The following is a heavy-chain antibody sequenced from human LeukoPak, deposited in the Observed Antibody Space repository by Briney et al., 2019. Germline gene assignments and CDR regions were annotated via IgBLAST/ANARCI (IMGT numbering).Heavy chain of an antibody. CDR3: ARRLGRKFGERFYYYHYMDV. J-gene: IGHJ6*03. D-gene: IGHD3-10*01. V-gene: IGHV4-34*01. CDR2: INHRGST. Sequence: PSETLSLTCAVYGGSFSGYYWSWFRQPPGKGLEWIGEINHRGSTSYSPSLKSRVTISVDTSKNQFSLKLRSVTAADTAVYYCARRLGRKFGERFYYYHYMDVWGKGTTVTTSS. CDR1: GGSFSGYY.